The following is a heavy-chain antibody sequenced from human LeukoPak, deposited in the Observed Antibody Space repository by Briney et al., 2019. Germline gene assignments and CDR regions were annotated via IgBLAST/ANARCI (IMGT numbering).Heavy chain of an antibody. CDR2: ISGSGGTT. V-gene: IGHV3-23*01. CDR1: GFTFSSYA. J-gene: IGHJ5*02. CDR3: AKDRTAARPNWFDP. D-gene: IGHD6-6*01. Sequence: GGSLRLSCAASGFTFSSYAMSWVRQAPGKGLEWVSGISGSGGTTYYANSVRGRFTISRDNSKNTMYLQMNSLRAEDTAVYYCAKDRTAARPNWFDPWGQGTLVTVSS.